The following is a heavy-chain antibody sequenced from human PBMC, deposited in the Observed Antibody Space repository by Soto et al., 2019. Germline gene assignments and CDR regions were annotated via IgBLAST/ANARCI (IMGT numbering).Heavy chain of an antibody. V-gene: IGHV4-34*01. D-gene: IGHD3-3*01. CDR3: AGDYFGVVSPSYYYYYGMDV. J-gene: IGHJ6*02. CDR1: GGSFSGYY. Sequence: SETLSLTCAVYGGSFSGYYWSWIRQPPGKGLEWIGEINHSGSTNYNPSLKSRVTISVDTSKNQFSLKLSSVTAADTAVYYCAGDYFGVVSPSYYYYYGMDVWGQGTTVTVSS. CDR2: INHSGST.